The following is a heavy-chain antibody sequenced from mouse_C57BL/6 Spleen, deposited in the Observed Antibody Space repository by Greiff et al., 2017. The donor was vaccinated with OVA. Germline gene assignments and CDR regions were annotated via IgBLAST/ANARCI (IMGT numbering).Heavy chain of an antibody. D-gene: IGHD1-1*01. CDR1: GYSITSGYY. Sequence: EVQVVESGPGLVKPSQSLSLTCSVTGYSITSGYYWNWIRQFPGNKLEWMGYISYDGSNNYNPSLKNRISITRDTSKNQFFLKLNSVTTEDTATYYCARADYGSSYYFDYWGQGTTLTVSS. CDR3: ARADYGSSYYFDY. J-gene: IGHJ2*01. V-gene: IGHV3-6*01. CDR2: ISYDGSN.